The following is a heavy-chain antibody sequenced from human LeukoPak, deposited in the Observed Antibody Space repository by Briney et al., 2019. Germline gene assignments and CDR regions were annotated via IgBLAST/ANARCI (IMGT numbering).Heavy chain of an antibody. CDR1: GGSFSGYY. Sequence: PSETLSLTCAVYGGSFSGYYWSWIRQPPGKGLEWIGEINHSGSTNYNPSLKSRVTISVDTSKNQSSLKLSSVTAADTAVYYCASTAYSSSWYVGKFDYWGQGTLVTVSS. J-gene: IGHJ4*02. V-gene: IGHV4-34*01. D-gene: IGHD6-13*01. CDR2: INHSGST. CDR3: ASTAYSSSWYVGKFDY.